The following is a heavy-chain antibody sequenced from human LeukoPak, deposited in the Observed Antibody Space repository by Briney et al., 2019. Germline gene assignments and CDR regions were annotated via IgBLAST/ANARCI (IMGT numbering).Heavy chain of an antibody. J-gene: IGHJ4*02. D-gene: IGHD1-26*01. Sequence: KPSETLSLSCTVSGGSISSSSYYWGWIRQPPGKGLEWIGSIYYSGSTYYNPSLKSRVTISVDTSKNQFSLKLSSATAADTAVYYCARQELGIVGATFDYWGQGTLVTVSS. CDR2: IYYSGST. CDR3: ARQELGIVGATFDY. CDR1: GGSISSSSYY. V-gene: IGHV4-39*01.